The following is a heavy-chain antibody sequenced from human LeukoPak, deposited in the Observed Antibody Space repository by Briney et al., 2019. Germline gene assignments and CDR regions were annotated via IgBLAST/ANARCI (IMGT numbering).Heavy chain of an antibody. CDR1: GYTFTGYY. J-gene: IGHJ5*02. V-gene: IGHV1-2*02. Sequence: ASVKVSCKASGYTFTGYYMHWVRQAPGQGLEWMGWINPNSGGTNYAQKFQGRVTTTRDTSISTAYMELSRLRSDDTAVYYCARTDTMVRGVITTFDPWGQGTLVTVSS. CDR3: ARTDTMVRGVITTFDP. CDR2: INPNSGGT. D-gene: IGHD3-10*01.